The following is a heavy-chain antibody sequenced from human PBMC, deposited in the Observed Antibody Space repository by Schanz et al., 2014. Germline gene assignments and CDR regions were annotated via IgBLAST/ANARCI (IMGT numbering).Heavy chain of an antibody. CDR3: VKDDRGDVVVVAANY. Sequence: EVQLLESGGGLVQPGGSLRLSCIGSGFTFRSYALGWVRQAPGKGLVWVSLVSASGGGPFYADSVKGRFTISRDNSRNTVYLQMSSLRAEDTAVYYCVKDDRGDVVVVAANYWGQGAQVIVSS. J-gene: IGHJ4*02. V-gene: IGHV3-23*01. D-gene: IGHD2-15*01. CDR2: VSASGGGP. CDR1: GFTFRSYA.